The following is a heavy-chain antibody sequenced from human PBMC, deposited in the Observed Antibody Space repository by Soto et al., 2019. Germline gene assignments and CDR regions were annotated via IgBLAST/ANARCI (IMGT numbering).Heavy chain of an antibody. CDR3: ARHPVYATGWQIDY. CDR2: IYNSGSP. Sequence: QLQLQESGPGLVKPSETLSLTCTVSGGSISSRSYHWGWIRQPPGKGLEWIGRIYNSGSPYYNASRKSRVSISIDTSKNQFSLKLSSVTAADTAVYYCARHPVYATGWQIDYWGQGALVTVSS. V-gene: IGHV4-39*01. J-gene: IGHJ4*02. D-gene: IGHD2-2*01. CDR1: GGSISSRSYH.